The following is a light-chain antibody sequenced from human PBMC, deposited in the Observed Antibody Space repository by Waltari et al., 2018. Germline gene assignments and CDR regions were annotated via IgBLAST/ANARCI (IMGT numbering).Light chain of an antibody. J-gene: IGLJ1*01. V-gene: IGLV3-19*01. Sequence: SSELTQDPAVSVALGQTVRITCQGDSLRPYYAHWYQQKPGQAPVLVIYGKNNRPAGIPDRLSASSSGNTASLTIAGAQAEDEADYYCNSRDSSGNPYVFGSGTKVTVL. CDR1: SLRPYY. CDR2: GKN. CDR3: NSRDSSGNPYV.